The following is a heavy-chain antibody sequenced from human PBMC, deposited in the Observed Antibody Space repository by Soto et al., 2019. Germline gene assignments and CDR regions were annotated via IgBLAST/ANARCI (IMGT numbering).Heavy chain of an antibody. CDR1: GGSISGWY. D-gene: IGHD6-13*01. CDR3: ARVIATAVHCFDP. V-gene: IGHV4-59*12. Sequence: PSETLSLTCSVGGGSISGWYWSCIRQPQGKGLEWIGYISYSGSTNYNPSLKSRVTISVDKSKNQFSLKLSSVTAADTAVYYCARVIATAVHCFDPWGQGTLVPVSS. J-gene: IGHJ5*02. CDR2: ISYSGST.